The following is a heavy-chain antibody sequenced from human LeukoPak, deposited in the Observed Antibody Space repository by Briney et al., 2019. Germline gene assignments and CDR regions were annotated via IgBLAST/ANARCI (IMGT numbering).Heavy chain of an antibody. CDR2: IIPIFGTA. Sequence: GASVKASCKASGGTFSSYAISWVRQAPGQGLEWMGGIIPIFGTANYAQKFQGRVTITADESTSTAYMELSSLRSEDTAVYYCARVGEVYQLLLGSFDYWGQGTLVTVSS. V-gene: IGHV1-69*01. CDR1: GGTFSSYA. CDR3: ARVGEVYQLLLGSFDY. D-gene: IGHD2-2*01. J-gene: IGHJ4*02.